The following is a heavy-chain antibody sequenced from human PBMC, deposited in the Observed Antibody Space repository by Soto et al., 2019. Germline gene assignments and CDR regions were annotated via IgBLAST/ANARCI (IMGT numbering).Heavy chain of an antibody. Sequence: EVQLLESGGGLVQPGGSLRLSCAASGFTFSSYWMHWVRQAPGKGLVWVSRANSDGSSTSYADSVKGRFTISRDNATNTLYLKRNSMRAEDTTVYYCPREGAGLHYFDWFRYPNYWGQRTLVTVSS. J-gene: IGHJ4*02. V-gene: IGHV3-74*01. CDR3: PREGAGLHYFDWFRYPNY. D-gene: IGHD3-9*01. CDR2: ANSDGSST. CDR1: GFTFSSYW.